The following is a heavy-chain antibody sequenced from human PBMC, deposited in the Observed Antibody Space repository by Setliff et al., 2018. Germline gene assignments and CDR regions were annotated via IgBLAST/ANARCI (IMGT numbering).Heavy chain of an antibody. CDR1: GLTFSSDA. D-gene: IGHD4-17*01. J-gene: IGHJ5*02. CDR3: AKDPNGDFFGAFDT. Sequence: HPGGSLRLSCAASGLTFSSDAMTWVRQTPGKGLEWVSVISSDGSSIYYADSVKGRFTISRDNSKNTLYLQMNGLRAEDSALYYCAKDPNGDFFGAFDTWGQGALVTVSS. V-gene: IGHV3-23*03. CDR2: ISSDGSSI.